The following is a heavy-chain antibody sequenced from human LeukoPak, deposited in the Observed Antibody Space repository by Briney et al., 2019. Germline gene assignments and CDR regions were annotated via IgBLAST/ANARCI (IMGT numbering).Heavy chain of an antibody. V-gene: IGHV4-4*07. J-gene: IGHJ4*02. D-gene: IGHD3-3*01. Sequence: SETLSLTCTVSGGSISSYYWSWIRQPAGKGLEWIGRIYTSGSTNYNPSLKSRVTISADTSKNQFSLKLSSVTAADTAVYYCARGTIFGVVIQPEDYWGQGTLVTVSS. CDR2: IYTSGST. CDR1: GGSISSYY. CDR3: ARGTIFGVVIQPEDY.